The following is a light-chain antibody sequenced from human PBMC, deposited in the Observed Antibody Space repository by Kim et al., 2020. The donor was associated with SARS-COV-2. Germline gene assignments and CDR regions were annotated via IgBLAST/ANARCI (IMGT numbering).Light chain of an antibody. V-gene: IGKV1-33*01. CDR1: QNINKY. CDR2: DAS. Sequence: DIQMTQSPSSLSASVGDRVTITCQASQNINKYLNWYQHKPGRAPQLLIYDASNLQSGVPSRFSGSGSGTEFSLTISSLQPEDIATYYCQEYDNLPALNFGGGTKVDIK. CDR3: QEYDNLPALN. J-gene: IGKJ4*01.